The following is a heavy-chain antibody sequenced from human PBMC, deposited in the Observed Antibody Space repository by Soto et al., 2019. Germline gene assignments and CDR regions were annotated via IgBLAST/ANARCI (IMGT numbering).Heavy chain of an antibody. CDR1: GFTFSGFG. CDR3: AFGNLSYYFDY. Sequence: PGGSLRLSCAASGFTFSGFGMHWVRQAPGKGLEWVAIIWDDGSDKYYADSVRGRFTISRDNSKNTLSLQMNSLRAEDTAVYHCAFGNLSYYFDYWGQGTPVTVSS. CDR2: IWDDGSDK. V-gene: IGHV3-33*01. J-gene: IGHJ4*02. D-gene: IGHD3-16*01.